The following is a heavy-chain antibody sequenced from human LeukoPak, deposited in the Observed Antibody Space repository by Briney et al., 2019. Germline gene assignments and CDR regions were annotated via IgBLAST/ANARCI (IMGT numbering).Heavy chain of an antibody. CDR1: GYTFTGYY. Sequence: ASVKVSCKASGYTFTGYYMHWVRQAPGQGLEWMGWINPNSGGTNYAQKFQGRVTMTRDTSISTAYMELSRLRSDDTAVYYCARVGGIAAAVDYDYWGQGTLVTVSS. CDR2: INPNSGGT. D-gene: IGHD6-13*01. CDR3: ARVGGIAAAVDYDY. V-gene: IGHV1-2*02. J-gene: IGHJ4*02.